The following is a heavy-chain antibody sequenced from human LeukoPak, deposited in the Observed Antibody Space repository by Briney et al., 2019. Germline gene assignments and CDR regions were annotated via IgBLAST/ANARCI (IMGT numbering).Heavy chain of an antibody. CDR2: TRYDETNK. D-gene: IGHD6-13*01. J-gene: IGHJ3*02. Sequence: GGSLRLSCAASGFNFSNYDMHWVRQAPGKGLEWVAFTRYDETNKYYADSVKGRFTISRDISKSTLYLQMNSLRAEDTAVYYCARDHWAAAGTYPDAFDIWGQGTMVTVSS. CDR3: ARDHWAAAGTYPDAFDI. CDR1: GFNFSNYD. V-gene: IGHV3-30*02.